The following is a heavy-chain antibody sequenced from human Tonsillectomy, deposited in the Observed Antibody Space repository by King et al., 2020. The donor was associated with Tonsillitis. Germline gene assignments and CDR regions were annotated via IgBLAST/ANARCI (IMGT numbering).Heavy chain of an antibody. J-gene: IGHJ5*02. CDR2: INPNSGGT. D-gene: IGHD6-19*01. V-gene: IGHV1-2*04. CDR1: GYTFTGYY. Sequence: QLVQCGAEVKKPGASVKVSCKASGYTFTGYYMHWVRQAPGQGLEWMGWINPNSGGTNYAQKFQGWVTMTRDTSISTAYMELSRLRSDDTAVYYCARYSSGWYSGGAGWFDPWGQGTLVTVSS. CDR3: ARYSSGWYSGGAGWFDP.